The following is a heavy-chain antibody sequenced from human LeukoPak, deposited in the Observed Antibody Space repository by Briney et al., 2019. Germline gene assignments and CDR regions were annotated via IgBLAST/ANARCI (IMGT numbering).Heavy chain of an antibody. CDR1: GFNVSSNY. Sequence: PGGSLRLSCAVSGFNVSSNYMTWVRQAPGKGLEWVSIIFGGDSTYYADSVKGRFTISRDNSKNTLYLQLNSLRVEDTAVYYCAKNRGAGSHYYYHMNVWGKGTTVTVSS. J-gene: IGHJ6*03. V-gene: IGHV3-53*01. D-gene: IGHD1-26*01. CDR2: IFGGDST. CDR3: AKNRGAGSHYYYHMNV.